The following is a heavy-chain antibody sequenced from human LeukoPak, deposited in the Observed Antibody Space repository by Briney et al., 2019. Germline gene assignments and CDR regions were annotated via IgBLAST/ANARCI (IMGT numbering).Heavy chain of an antibody. CDR2: INPSGGST. CDR3: RVRGVGPLDY. V-gene: IGHV1-46*01. D-gene: IGHD3-10*01. J-gene: IGHJ4*02. Sequence: ASVKVSCKASGYTFTSYYMHWVRQAPGQGLEWMGIINPSGGSTSYAQKFQGRVTMARDMSTSTVYMELSSLRSEDTAVYYCRVRGVGPLDYWGQGTLVTVSS. CDR1: GYTFTSYY.